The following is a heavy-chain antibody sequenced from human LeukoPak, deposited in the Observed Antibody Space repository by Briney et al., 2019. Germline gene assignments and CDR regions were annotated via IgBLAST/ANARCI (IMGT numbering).Heavy chain of an antibody. Sequence: PSATLSLTCTVSGGSISRGGPSWTWIRQHPGKGLEWMGVIFNSGNTYYSPSLKSRVTISVDTSKNQFSLRLNSVTAADTAVYFCARSENSGSYYYYGMDVWGQGTTVTVSS. D-gene: IGHD1-26*01. CDR2: IFNSGNT. CDR1: GGSISRGGPS. J-gene: IGHJ6*02. CDR3: ARSENSGSYYYYGMDV. V-gene: IGHV4-31*03.